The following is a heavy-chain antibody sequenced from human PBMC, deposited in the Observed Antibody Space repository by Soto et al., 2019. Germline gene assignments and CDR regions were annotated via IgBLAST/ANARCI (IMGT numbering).Heavy chain of an antibody. V-gene: IGHV2-70*01. CDR2: IDWDDDK. CDR1: GFSLSTSGMC. Sequence: SGPTRVNPTQTLTLTCSFSGFSLSTSGMCVTWIRQPPGKAPEWLALIDWDDDKYYSTSLKTRLTISKDTSQNQVVLTMTNMDRVDTATYYCARTFSNHYGLDVWGQGTTVTVS. J-gene: IGHJ6*02. CDR3: ARTFSNHYGLDV.